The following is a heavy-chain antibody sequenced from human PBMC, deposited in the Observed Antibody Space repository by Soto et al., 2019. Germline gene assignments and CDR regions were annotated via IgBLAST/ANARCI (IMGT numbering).Heavy chain of an antibody. CDR2: ISYDGSNK. D-gene: IGHD6-13*01. V-gene: IGHV3-30-3*01. CDR1: GFTFSSYA. Sequence: GGSLRLSCAASGFTFSSYAMHWVRQAPGKGLEWVAVISYDGSNKYYADSVKGRFTISRDNSKNTLYLQMNSLRAEDTAVYYCARDVAAAGYKNYYYYGMDVWGQGTTVTVSS. CDR3: ARDVAAAGYKNYYYYGMDV. J-gene: IGHJ6*02.